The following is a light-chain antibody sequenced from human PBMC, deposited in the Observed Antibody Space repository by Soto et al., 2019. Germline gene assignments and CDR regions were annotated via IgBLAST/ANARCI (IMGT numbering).Light chain of an antibody. CDR3: PQYNSYSQT. Sequence: DIQVTQYPSSLSAYVGDRVTITCRASQSINKYLNWYQQKPGKAPKLLIYAASNLQGGVTSRFSGSGSGTEFTLTISSLQPDDFATYYCPQYNSYSQTFGHGTKVDIK. J-gene: IGKJ1*01. V-gene: IGKV1-17*01. CDR1: QSINKY. CDR2: AAS.